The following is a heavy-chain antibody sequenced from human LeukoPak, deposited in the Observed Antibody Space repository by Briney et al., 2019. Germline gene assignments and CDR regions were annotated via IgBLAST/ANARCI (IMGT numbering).Heavy chain of an antibody. Sequence: GGSLRLSCAASGFTFTSYAVTWVRQSPGKGLEWVSGISCSAGSTYYAVSVKGRFTISRDNSRNTVYVQMNSLRAEDTAVYYCAKLSLSFLSGYSGVEGYYMDVWGKGTTVTVSS. J-gene: IGHJ6*03. V-gene: IGHV3-23*01. CDR3: AKLSLSFLSGYSGVEGYYMDV. CDR1: GFTFTSYA. D-gene: IGHD3-3*01. CDR2: ISCSAGST.